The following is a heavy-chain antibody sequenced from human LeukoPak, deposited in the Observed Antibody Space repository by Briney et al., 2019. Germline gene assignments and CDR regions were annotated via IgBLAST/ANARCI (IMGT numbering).Heavy chain of an antibody. J-gene: IGHJ4*02. D-gene: IGHD2-8*02. Sequence: GGSLRLSCAASGFTFSSYAMSWVRQAPGKGLEWVSVIYSGGSTYYADSVKGRFTISRDNSKNTLYLQMNSLRAEDTAVYYCARDGGVGYWGQGTLVTVSS. V-gene: IGHV3-66*01. CDR1: GFTFSSYA. CDR2: IYSGGST. CDR3: ARDGGVGY.